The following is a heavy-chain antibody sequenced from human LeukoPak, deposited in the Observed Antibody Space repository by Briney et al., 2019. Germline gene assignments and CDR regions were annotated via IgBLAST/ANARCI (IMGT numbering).Heavy chain of an antibody. J-gene: IGHJ4*02. D-gene: IGHD3-22*01. CDR3: ARRVYYDSSGYSQYYFDY. CDR1: GGSISSSSYY. Sequence: SETLSLTCTVSGGSISSSSYYWGWIRQSPGKGLEWIGSIYYSGSIYYNPSLTSRLTISVDTSKNQFSLRLSSVTAADTAVYYCARRVYYDSSGYSQYYFDYWGQGTLVTVSS. V-gene: IGHV4-39*01. CDR2: IYYSGSI.